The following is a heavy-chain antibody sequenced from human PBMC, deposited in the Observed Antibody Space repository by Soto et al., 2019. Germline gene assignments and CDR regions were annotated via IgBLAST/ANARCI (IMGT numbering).Heavy chain of an antibody. CDR3: AKERVTIFGVVIIDY. V-gene: IGHV3-33*06. J-gene: IGHJ4*02. CDR1: GFTFSSYA. Sequence: GGSLRLSCAASGFTFSSYAMHWVRQAPGKGLEWVAVIWYDGNNKYYADSAKGRFTISRDNSKNTLYLQMNSLRAEDTAIYYCAKERVTIFGVVIIDYWGQGTLVTVSS. D-gene: IGHD3-3*01. CDR2: IWYDGNNK.